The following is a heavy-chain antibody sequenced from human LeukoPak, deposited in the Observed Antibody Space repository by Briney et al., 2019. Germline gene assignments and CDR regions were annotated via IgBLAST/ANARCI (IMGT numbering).Heavy chain of an antibody. D-gene: IGHD5-12*01. CDR3: ARDVRWLRFVFDY. Sequence: GRSLRLSCAASRFTFSSYSMNRVRQAPGKGLEWVSYISSSSGTIYYADSVKGRFTISRDNAKNSLYLQMNSLRDEDTAVYYCARDVRWLRFVFDYWGQGTLVTVSS. CDR2: ISSSSGTI. J-gene: IGHJ4*02. V-gene: IGHV3-48*02. CDR1: RFTFSSYS.